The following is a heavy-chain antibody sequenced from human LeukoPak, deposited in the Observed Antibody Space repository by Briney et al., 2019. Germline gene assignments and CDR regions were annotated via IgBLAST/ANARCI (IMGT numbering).Heavy chain of an antibody. J-gene: IGHJ5*02. Sequence: PGGSLRLSCAASGFAFSDYYMSWIRQAPGKGLEWVSYISSSGSTIYYADSVKGRFTISRDNAKNSLYLQLNSLRAEDTAVYYCARHTMVRGSSWFDPWGQGTLVTVSS. CDR2: ISSSGSTI. D-gene: IGHD3-10*01. V-gene: IGHV3-11*01. CDR3: ARHTMVRGSSWFDP. CDR1: GFAFSDYY.